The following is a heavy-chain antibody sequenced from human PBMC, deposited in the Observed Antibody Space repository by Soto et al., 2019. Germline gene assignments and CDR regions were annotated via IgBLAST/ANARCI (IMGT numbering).Heavy chain of an antibody. J-gene: IGHJ5*02. CDR2: INHSGST. CDR3: ARTPHIVVVVAARLYNWFDP. CDR1: GGSFSGYY. V-gene: IGHV4-34*01. D-gene: IGHD2-15*01. Sequence: SETLSLTCAVYGGSFSGYYWSWIRQPPGKGLEWIGEINHSGSTNYNPSLKSRVTISVDTSKNQFSLKLSSVTAADTAVYYCARTPHIVVVVAARLYNWFDPWGQGTLVTV.